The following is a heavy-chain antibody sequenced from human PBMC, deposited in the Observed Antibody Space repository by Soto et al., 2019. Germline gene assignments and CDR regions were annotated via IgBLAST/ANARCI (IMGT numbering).Heavy chain of an antibody. J-gene: IGHJ5*02. D-gene: IGHD2-2*01. CDR2: ISAYNGNT. V-gene: IGHV1-18*01. Sequence: ASVKVSCKASGYTFTSYGISWVRQAPGQGLEWMGWISAYNGNTNYAQKLQGRVTMTTDTSTSTAYMELRSLRSDDTAVYYCAREEYCSSTSCYLQSRGWFDPWGQGTLVTVSS. CDR1: GYTFTSYG. CDR3: AREEYCSSTSCYLQSRGWFDP.